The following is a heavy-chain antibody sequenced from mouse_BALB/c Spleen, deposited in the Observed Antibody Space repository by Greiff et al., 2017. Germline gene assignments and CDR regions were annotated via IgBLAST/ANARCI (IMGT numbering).Heavy chain of an antibody. Sequence: QVQLQQPGAELVRPGASVKLSCKASGYTFTRYWINWVKQRPGQGLEWIGNIYPSDSYTNYNQKFKDKATLTVDKSSSTAYMQLSSPTSEDSAVYDCTRRSGGLRQGMDYWGQGTSVTVSS. V-gene: IGHV1-69*02. D-gene: IGHD2-4*01. CDR2: IYPSDSYT. CDR3: TRRSGGLRQGMDY. CDR1: GYTFTRYW. J-gene: IGHJ4*01.